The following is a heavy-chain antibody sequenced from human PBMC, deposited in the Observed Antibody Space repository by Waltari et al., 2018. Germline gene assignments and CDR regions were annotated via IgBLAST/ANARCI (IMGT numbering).Heavy chain of an antibody. CDR3: ARMSPQLGGAGF. V-gene: IGHV3-21*01. CDR1: GFTFSGYR. Sequence: EVQLVESGGGLVKPGGSLRLSCAASGFTFSGYRMTGVRQTPGKGLEWVASLRASGSDIYDADSVMGRFTISRDNSKNSLYLQMHSLRAEDTAVYYCARMSPQLGGAGFWGQGTLVSVSS. D-gene: IGHD1-26*01. CDR2: LRASGSDI. J-gene: IGHJ4*02.